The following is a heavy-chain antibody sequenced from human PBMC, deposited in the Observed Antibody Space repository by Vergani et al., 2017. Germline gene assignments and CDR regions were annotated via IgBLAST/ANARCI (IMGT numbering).Heavy chain of an antibody. CDR1: GFTFSSYG. CDR3: AREARGGSYYRDYYFDY. V-gene: IGHV1-46*03. CDR2: INPSGGST. Sequence: QVQLVESGGGVVQPGRSLRLSCAASGFTFSSYGMHWVRQAPGQGLEWMGIINPSGGSTSYAQKFQGRVTMTRDTSTSTVYMELSSLRSEDTAVYYCAREARGGSYYRDYYFDYWGQGTLVTVSS. D-gene: IGHD1-26*01. J-gene: IGHJ4*02.